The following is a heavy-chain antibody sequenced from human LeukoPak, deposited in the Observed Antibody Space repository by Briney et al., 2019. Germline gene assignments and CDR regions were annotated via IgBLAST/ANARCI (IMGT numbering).Heavy chain of an antibody. Sequence: AGGSLRLSCAASGFTFSSYGMHWVRQAPGKGLEWVAVISYDGGNKYYADSVKGRFTISRDNSKNTLYLQMNSLRAEDTAVYYCAKELDSSGYYYFFGFDYWGQGTLVTVSS. J-gene: IGHJ4*02. D-gene: IGHD3-22*01. CDR3: AKELDSSGYYYFFGFDY. V-gene: IGHV3-30*18. CDR1: GFTFSSYG. CDR2: ISYDGGNK.